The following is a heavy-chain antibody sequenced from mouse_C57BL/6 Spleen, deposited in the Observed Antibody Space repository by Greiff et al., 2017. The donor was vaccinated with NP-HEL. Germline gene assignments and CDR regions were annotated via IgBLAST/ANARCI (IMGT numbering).Heavy chain of an antibody. J-gene: IGHJ4*01. CDR1: GYTFTDYY. D-gene: IGHD2-3*01. CDR2: INPNNGGT. Sequence: EVQLQQSGPELVKPGASVKISCKASGYTFTDYYMNWVKQSHGKSLEWIGDINPNNGGTSYNQKFKGKATLTVDKSSSTAYMELRSLTSEDSAVYYCARGGIYDGPFMDYWGQGTSVTVSS. V-gene: IGHV1-26*01. CDR3: ARGGIYDGPFMDY.